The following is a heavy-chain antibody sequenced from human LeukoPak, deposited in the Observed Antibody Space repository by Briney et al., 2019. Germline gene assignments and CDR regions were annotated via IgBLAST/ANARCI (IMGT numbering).Heavy chain of an antibody. J-gene: IGHJ5*02. CDR3: ARRVNVPGWRLVGGSWFDP. V-gene: IGHV4-59*08. Sequence: PSETLSLTCTVSGGSISSYYWSWIRQPPGKGLEWIGYIYYSGSTNYNPSLKSRVTISVDTSKNQFSLKLSSVTAADTAVYYCARRVNVPGWRLVGGSWFDPWGQGTLVTISS. CDR2: IYYSGST. D-gene: IGHD1-26*01. CDR1: GGSISSYY.